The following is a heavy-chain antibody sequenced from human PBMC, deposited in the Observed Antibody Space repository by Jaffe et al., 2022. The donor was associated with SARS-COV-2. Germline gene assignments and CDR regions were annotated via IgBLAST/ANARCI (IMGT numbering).Heavy chain of an antibody. V-gene: IGHV3-53*01. Sequence: EVQLVESGGGLLQPGGSLRLSCAASGFTVSSNYMTWVRQAPGKGLEWVSVMSSGGSTYYADSVKGRFTISRDNSKNTVYLQMNRLRAEDTAVYYCARGDNSGYYDYGMDVWGQGTTVTVSS. D-gene: IGHD3-22*01. CDR2: MSSGGST. J-gene: IGHJ6*02. CDR1: GFTVSSNY. CDR3: ARGDNSGYYDYGMDV.